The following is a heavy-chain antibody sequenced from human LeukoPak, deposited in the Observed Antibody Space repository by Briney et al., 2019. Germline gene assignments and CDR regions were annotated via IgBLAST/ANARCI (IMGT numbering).Heavy chain of an antibody. CDR1: GFTFSNYN. CDR2: IKSKTDGGTT. Sequence: GGSLRLSCAASGFTFSNYNFYWVRQAPGKGLEWVGRIKSKTDGGTTDYAAPVKGRFTISRDDSKNTLYLQMNSLKTEDTAVYYCTTDRILTGYYPYWGQRTLVTVSS. J-gene: IGHJ4*02. CDR3: TTDRILTGYYPY. D-gene: IGHD3-9*01. V-gene: IGHV3-15*07.